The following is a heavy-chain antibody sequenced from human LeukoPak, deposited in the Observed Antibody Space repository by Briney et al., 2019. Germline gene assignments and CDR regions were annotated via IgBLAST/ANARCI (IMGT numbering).Heavy chain of an antibody. V-gene: IGHV4-30-4*07. CDR1: GGSISSGGYS. CDR3: ARIKWSIGANWFDP. D-gene: IGHD6-13*01. J-gene: IGHJ5*02. CDR2: IYYSGST. Sequence: SETLSLTCAVSGGSISSGGYSWSWIRQPPGKGLEWIGYIYYSGSTYYNPSLKSRVTMSVDTSKNQFSLKLSSVTAADTAVYYCARIKWSIGANWFDPWGQGTLVTVSS.